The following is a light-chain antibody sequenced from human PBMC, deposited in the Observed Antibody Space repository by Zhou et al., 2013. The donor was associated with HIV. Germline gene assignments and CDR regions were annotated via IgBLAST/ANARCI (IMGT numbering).Light chain of an antibody. J-gene: IGKJ2*01. V-gene: IGKV1-39*01. Sequence: DIQMTQSPSSLSASVGDRVTITCQASQDISNYLNWYQQKPGKAPKLLIYGASSLQSGVPSRFSGSGSGTDFTLTISSLQPEDFATYYCQQSYSSLYTFGLGDQGGDQT. CDR2: GAS. CDR3: QQSYSSLYT. CDR1: QDISNY.